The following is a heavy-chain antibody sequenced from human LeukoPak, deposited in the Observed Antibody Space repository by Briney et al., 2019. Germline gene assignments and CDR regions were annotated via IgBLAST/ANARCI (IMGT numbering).Heavy chain of an antibody. CDR1: GFTFSSYG. CDR2: IRYDGSNK. CDR3: ATTPRVGDAFDI. Sequence: GGSLRLSCAASGFTFSSYGMHWVRQAPGKGLEWVAFIRYDGSNKYYADSVKGRFTISRDNSKNTLYLQMNSLRAEDTAVYYCATTPRVGDAFDIWGQGTMVTVSS. V-gene: IGHV3-30*02. J-gene: IGHJ3*02. D-gene: IGHD2-15*01.